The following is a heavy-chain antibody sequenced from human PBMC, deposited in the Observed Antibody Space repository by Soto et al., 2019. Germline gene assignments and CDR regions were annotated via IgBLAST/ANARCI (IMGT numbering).Heavy chain of an antibody. Sequence: SETLSLTCTVSGGSIGHYYWSWIRQSPGKGLECIGTVYYSGGAHYNPSLESRVTISIDTPKNQFFLNLTSVTAADTAIYYCARTAGNYNNFWSGYAFDVWGQGTMVTVSS. J-gene: IGHJ3*01. CDR3: ARTAGNYNNFWSGYAFDV. V-gene: IGHV4-59*01. CDR1: GGSIGHYY. CDR2: VYYSGGA. D-gene: IGHD3-3*01.